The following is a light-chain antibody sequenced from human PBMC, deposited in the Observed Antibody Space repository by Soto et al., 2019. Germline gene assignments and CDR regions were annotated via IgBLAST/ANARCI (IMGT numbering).Light chain of an antibody. CDR2: AAS. Sequence: EIVLTQSPGTLSLSPGERTTLSCRASQSVSSSYLAWYPQQPGQAPRLLIYAASSRATGIPDRFSGSGSGTDFTLTMSRLEPDGCAVYYCHQYGSSPFTFGPGTKVDIK. CDR3: HQYGSSPFT. V-gene: IGKV3-20*01. J-gene: IGKJ3*01. CDR1: QSVSSSY.